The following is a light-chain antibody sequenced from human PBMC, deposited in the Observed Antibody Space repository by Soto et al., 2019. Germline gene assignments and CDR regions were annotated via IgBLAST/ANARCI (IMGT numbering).Light chain of an antibody. Sequence: EIVLTQSPGTLSLSPGERATLSCRASQSVRSRYLAWYQQKPGQAPRLLIYDTSDRATGIPDRFSASGSGTDFTLTISRLEPEDFAVYYCQHYGTSALFGPGTKVDIK. J-gene: IGKJ3*01. CDR3: QHYGTSAL. CDR2: DTS. CDR1: QSVRSRY. V-gene: IGKV3-20*01.